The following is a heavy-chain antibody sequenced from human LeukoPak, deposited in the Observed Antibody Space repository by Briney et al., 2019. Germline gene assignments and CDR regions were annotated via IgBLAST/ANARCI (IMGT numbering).Heavy chain of an antibody. CDR3: SRVRYQTADY. V-gene: IGHV3-48*03. CDR2: ISSSGTTI. D-gene: IGHD3-16*02. CDR1: GFTFSSYE. Sequence: GGSLRLSCAASGFTFSSYEMNWVRQAPGEGLEWVSYISSSGTTIHYADSVKGRFTISRDNAKNSVYLQMNSLRVEDTAVYYCSRVRYQTADYWGQGTLVTVSS. J-gene: IGHJ4*02.